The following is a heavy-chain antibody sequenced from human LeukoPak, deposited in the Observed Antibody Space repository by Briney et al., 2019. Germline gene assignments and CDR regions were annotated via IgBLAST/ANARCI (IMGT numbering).Heavy chain of an antibody. CDR2: TKPDGSAE. J-gene: IGHJ4*02. D-gene: IGHD2-15*01. Sequence: GGSLRLSCAASGFSFRNYWMGWVRQAPGKGLEWVANTKPDGSAEYYADSVRGRFTASRDNANNLLYLQMNRLRAKDTAVYYCARDGGLHTNFDYWGQGTLLIVSS. CDR1: GFSFRNYW. V-gene: IGHV3-7*01. CDR3: ARDGGLHTNFDY.